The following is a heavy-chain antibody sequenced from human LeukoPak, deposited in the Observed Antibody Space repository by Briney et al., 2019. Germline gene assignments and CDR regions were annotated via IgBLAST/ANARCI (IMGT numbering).Heavy chain of an antibody. J-gene: IGHJ6*02. CDR3: AKESLTTIFGVDKYGMDV. CDR1: GFTFSSHT. D-gene: IGHD3-3*01. V-gene: IGHV3-23*01. CDR2: ISGGGGT. Sequence: GGSLRLSCAASGFTFSSHTMNWVRQAPGKGLQWVSSISGGGGTNYADSVKGRFTISRDNFKNTVFLQMKSLRAEDTAVYYCAKESLTTIFGVDKYGMDVWGQGTTVTVSS.